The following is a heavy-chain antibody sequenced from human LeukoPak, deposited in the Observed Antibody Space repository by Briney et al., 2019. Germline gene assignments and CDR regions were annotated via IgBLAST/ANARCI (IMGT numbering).Heavy chain of an antibody. D-gene: IGHD3-16*01. V-gene: IGHV3-48*01. Sequence: QAGGSLRLSCAASGFTFSSYSMNWVRQAPGKGLEWVSSISSFSGTIYYADSVKGRFTISRDNSKNSLYLQMNSLRSEDTAVYYCARDQGGVGYWGQGTLVTVSS. CDR2: ISSFSGTI. CDR1: GFTFSSYS. CDR3: ARDQGGVGY. J-gene: IGHJ4*02.